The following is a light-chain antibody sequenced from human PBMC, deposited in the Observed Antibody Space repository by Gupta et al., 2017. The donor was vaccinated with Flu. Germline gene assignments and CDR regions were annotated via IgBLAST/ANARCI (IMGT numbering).Light chain of an antibody. J-gene: IGKJ2*01. V-gene: IGKV1-5*03. CDR3: QHDVNAFHT. Sequence: PSTLSASVGDRVTITCRASQNINRWLAWYQQKPGKVPNLLMYKASTLESGVPSRFSGSGSGTEFTLTINSLQPDDFATYYCQHDVNAFHTFGQGTKVEIK. CDR1: QNINRW. CDR2: KAS.